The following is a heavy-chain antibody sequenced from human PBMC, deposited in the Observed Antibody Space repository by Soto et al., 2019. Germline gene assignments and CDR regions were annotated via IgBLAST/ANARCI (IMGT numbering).Heavy chain of an antibody. D-gene: IGHD6-25*01. V-gene: IGHV1-8*01. J-gene: IGHJ4*02. CDR3: ARAVITAAGTAEAYYFDY. CDR1: GYTFTSYD. CDR2: MNPNSGNT. Sequence: ASVKVSCKASGYTFTSYDINWVRQATGQGLEWMGWMNPNSGNTGYAQKFQGRVTMTRNTSISTAYMELSSLRSEDTAVYYCARAVITAAGTAEAYYFDYWGQGILVTVSS.